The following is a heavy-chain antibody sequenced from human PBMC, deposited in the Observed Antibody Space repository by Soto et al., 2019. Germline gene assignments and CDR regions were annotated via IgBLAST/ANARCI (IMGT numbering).Heavy chain of an antibody. Sequence: EVQLVESGGVVVQPGGSLRLSCAASGFTFDDYAMHWVRQAPGKGLEWVSLISWDGGSTYYADSVKGRFTISRDNSKNSLYLQMNSLRAEDTALYYCAKDAGDVKDYYGMDVWGQGTTVTVSS. V-gene: IGHV3-43D*04. CDR3: AKDAGDVKDYYGMDV. D-gene: IGHD7-27*01. J-gene: IGHJ6*02. CDR1: GFTFDDYA. CDR2: ISWDGGST.